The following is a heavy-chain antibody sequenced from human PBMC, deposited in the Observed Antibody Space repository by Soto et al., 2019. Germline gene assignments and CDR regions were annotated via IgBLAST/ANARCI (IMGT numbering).Heavy chain of an antibody. CDR3: ARGGWSVDV. Sequence: SETLSLTCTVSGGSISSTRYYWGWIRQPPGKGLEWIGTIHYTGSTDYNPSLKSRVSISLDTSKNQVSLKMTSVTAADTAVYSCARGGWSVDVWGQGTLVTVSS. V-gene: IGHV4-39*07. CDR2: IHYTGST. J-gene: IGHJ4*02. CDR1: GGSISSTRYY. D-gene: IGHD3-22*01.